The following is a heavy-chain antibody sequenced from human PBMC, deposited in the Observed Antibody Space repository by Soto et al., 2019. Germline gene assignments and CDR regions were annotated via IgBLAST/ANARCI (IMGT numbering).Heavy chain of an antibody. J-gene: IGHJ3*02. CDR3: AREKWNTVVDI. V-gene: IGHV4-59*01. D-gene: IGHD1-1*01. CDR1: GGSISSNY. Sequence: QVQLQESGPGLVKPSETLSLTCTVSGGSISSNYWSWIRQPPGKGLEWIGYIHYSGSTNYNPSLKSRVTISVDTSKNQFSLKLTSVTAADTAVYYCAREKWNTVVDIWGQGTMVTVSS. CDR2: IHYSGST.